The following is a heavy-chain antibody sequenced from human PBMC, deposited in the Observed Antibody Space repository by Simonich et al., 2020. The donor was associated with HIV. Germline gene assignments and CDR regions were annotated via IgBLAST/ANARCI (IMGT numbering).Heavy chain of an antibody. CDR1: GYTFASFD. CDR3: ARGGKHNFWSGHDGFDI. V-gene: IGHV1-18*01. J-gene: IGHJ3*02. D-gene: IGHD3-3*01. CDR2: INSYNGHT. Sequence: QVQLVQSGAEVKKPGASVKVSCKASGYTFASFDITWVRQAPGQGLEWMGWINSYNGHTNYAQNLQGRDTMTTDTSTSTAYMELRSLRSDDTAVYYCARGGKHNFWSGHDGFDIWGQGTVVTVSS.